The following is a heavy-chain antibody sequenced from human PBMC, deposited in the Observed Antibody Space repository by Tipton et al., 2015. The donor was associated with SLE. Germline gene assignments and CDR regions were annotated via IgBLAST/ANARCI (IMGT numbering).Heavy chain of an antibody. J-gene: IGHJ6*03. Sequence: SLRLSCAASGFTFHDYAMHWVRQAPGKGLEWVSGLSWNSGSRGYADSVKGRFTISRDNAKNSLYLQMNSLRAEDTALYYCAKEVYGGNLYYYYMDVWGRGTSVTVSS. CDR1: GFTFHDYA. V-gene: IGHV3-9*01. D-gene: IGHD4-23*01. CDR3: AKEVYGGNLYYYYMDV. CDR2: LSWNSGSR.